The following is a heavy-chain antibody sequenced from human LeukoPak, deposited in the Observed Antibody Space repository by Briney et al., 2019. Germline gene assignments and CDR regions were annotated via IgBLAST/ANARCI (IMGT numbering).Heavy chain of an antibody. Sequence: ASVKVSCKASGYIFNIYAMNWVRQAPGQGLEWMGWINTNTGNPTYGQGFTGRFVFSLGTSVSTAYLQISSLKAEDTAVYYCARDGGPGYFDYWGQGTLVTVSS. CDR3: ARDGGPGYFDY. D-gene: IGHD3-3*01. CDR1: GYIFNIYA. CDR2: INTNTGNP. V-gene: IGHV7-4-1*02. J-gene: IGHJ4*02.